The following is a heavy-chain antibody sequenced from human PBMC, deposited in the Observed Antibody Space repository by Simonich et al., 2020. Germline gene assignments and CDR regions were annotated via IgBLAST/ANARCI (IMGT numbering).Heavy chain of an antibody. CDR3: ARDSYSSWYFDL. CDR1: GYTFTGCY. D-gene: IGHD6-13*01. Sequence: QVQLVQSGAEVKKPGASVKVSCKASGYTFTGCYMHWVRQAPGQGLEWIGWINPNSGGTNYAKKFQGRVTMTRDTSISTAYMELSRLRSDDTAVYYCARDSYSSWYFDLWGRGTLVTVSS. J-gene: IGHJ2*01. CDR2: INPNSGGT. V-gene: IGHV1-2*02.